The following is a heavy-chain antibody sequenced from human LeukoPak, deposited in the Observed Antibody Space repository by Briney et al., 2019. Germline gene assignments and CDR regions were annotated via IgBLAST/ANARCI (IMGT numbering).Heavy chain of an antibody. CDR1: GYTFTSYD. CDR2: MNPNNGNT. D-gene: IGHD3-10*01. Sequence: ASVKVSCKASGYTFTSYDINWVRQATGQGLEWMGWMNPNNGNTGFAQKFQGRVTMTEDTSTDTAYMELSSLRSEDTAVYYCATKQHYYGSGSYGYWGQGTLVTVSS. J-gene: IGHJ4*02. CDR3: ATKQHYYGSGSYGY. V-gene: IGHV1-8*01.